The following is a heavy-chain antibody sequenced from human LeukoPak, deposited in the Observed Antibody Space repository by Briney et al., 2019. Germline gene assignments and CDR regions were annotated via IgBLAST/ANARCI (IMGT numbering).Heavy chain of an antibody. J-gene: IGHJ3*02. CDR2: ISRGGIST. CDR1: GFTFSSYE. V-gene: IGHV3-48*03. Sequence: PGGSLRLSCAASGFTFSSYEMTWVRQAPGKGLEWVSYISRGGISTYYADSVKGRFTISRDNAKNSLYLQMNSLRAEDTAVYYCAREAPTDAFDIWGQGTMVTVSS. CDR3: AREAPTDAFDI.